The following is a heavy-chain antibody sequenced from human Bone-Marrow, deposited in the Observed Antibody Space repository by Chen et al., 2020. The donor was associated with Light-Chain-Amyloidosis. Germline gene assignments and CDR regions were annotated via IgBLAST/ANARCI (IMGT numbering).Heavy chain of an antibody. CDR3: ARGSRAAGGLGSGYFDS. CDR1: GFSVSSIY. V-gene: IGHV3-53*02. CDR2: IYNDADGSR. J-gene: IGHJ4*02. D-gene: IGHD6-13*01. Sequence: DVQLVATGGGLIRPGGSLRLSCAVSGFSVSSIYLNWVRQAPGKAPEWVAVIYNDADGSRHYPDSVRGRFAISSDTSKNSIYLQMNSLRPEDTAIYYCARGSRAAGGLGSGYFDSWGQGIRVTVSS.